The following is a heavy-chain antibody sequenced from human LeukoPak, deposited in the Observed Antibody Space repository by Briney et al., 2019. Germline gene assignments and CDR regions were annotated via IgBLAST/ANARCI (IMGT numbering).Heavy chain of an antibody. J-gene: IGHJ4*02. Sequence: GGSLRLSCAASGFTFDDYAMHWVRQAPGKGLEWVSGISWNSGSIGYADSVKGRFTISRDNAKNSLYLQMNSLRAEDTAVYYCARGTAGGVINWGINYWGQGTLVTVSS. V-gene: IGHV3-9*01. CDR1: GFTFDDYA. CDR3: ARGTAGGVINWGINY. D-gene: IGHD3-16*02. CDR2: ISWNSGSI.